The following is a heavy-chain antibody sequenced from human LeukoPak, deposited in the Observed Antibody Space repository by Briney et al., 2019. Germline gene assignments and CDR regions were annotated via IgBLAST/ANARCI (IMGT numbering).Heavy chain of an antibody. CDR1: GYTFTSYD. Sequence: ASVKVSCKASGYTFTSYDINWVRQATGQGLEWMGWMNPNSGNTGYAQKFQGRVTMTRNTSISTAYMELSSLRSEDTAVYYCARATRGGITIFGVGQNWFDPWGQGTLVTVSS. CDR2: MNPNSGNT. V-gene: IGHV1-8*01. J-gene: IGHJ5*02. D-gene: IGHD3-3*01. CDR3: ARATRGGITIFGVGQNWFDP.